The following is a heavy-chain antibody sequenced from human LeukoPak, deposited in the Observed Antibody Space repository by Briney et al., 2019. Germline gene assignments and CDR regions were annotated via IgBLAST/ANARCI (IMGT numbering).Heavy chain of an antibody. D-gene: IGHD5-18*01. J-gene: IGHJ6*03. V-gene: IGHV4-39*07. CDR3: ARENVDTAMVPDYYYYYMDV. CDR1: GGSISSSSYY. CDR2: IYYSGST. Sequence: SETLSLTCTVSGGSISSSSYYWGWIRQPPGKGLEWIGSIYYSGSTYYNPSPKSRVTISVDTSKNQFSLKLSSVTAADTAVYYCARENVDTAMVPDYYYYYMDVWGKGTTVTVSS.